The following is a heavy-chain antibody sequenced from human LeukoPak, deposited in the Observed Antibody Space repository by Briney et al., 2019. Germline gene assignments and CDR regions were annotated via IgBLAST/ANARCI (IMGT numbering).Heavy chain of an antibody. D-gene: IGHD6-6*01. Sequence: ASVKVSCKASGYTFTSYGISWVRQAPGQGLEWMGWISAYNGNTNYAQKLQGRVTMATDTSTSTAYMELRSLRSDDTAVYYCARVVSIGLATPFDYWGQGTLVTVSS. CDR3: ARVVSIGLATPFDY. J-gene: IGHJ4*02. CDR2: ISAYNGNT. CDR1: GYTFTSYG. V-gene: IGHV1-18*01.